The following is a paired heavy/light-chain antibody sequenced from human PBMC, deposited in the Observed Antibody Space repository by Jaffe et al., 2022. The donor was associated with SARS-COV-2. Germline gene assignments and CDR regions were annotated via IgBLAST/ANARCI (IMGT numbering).Heavy chain of an antibody. D-gene: IGHD1-26*01. CDR2: IRSRAFGGTT. CDR3: SRDGSGSYGKGRAFDM. V-gene: IGHV3-49*03. J-gene: IGHJ3*02. CDR1: GFTFGDYA. Sequence: EVQLVESGGGLVQSGRSLRLSCTASGFTFGDYAMNWFRQAPGKGLEWVGFIRSRAFGGTTEYAASVKGRFTISRDDSKGIAYLLMNSLKTEDTAVYCCSRDGSGSYGKGRAFDMWGQGTMVTVSS.
Light chain of an antibody. V-gene: IGKV1-17*01. CDR3: LQHNSYPWT. CDR2: AAS. Sequence: DIQMTQSPSSLSASVGDRVTITCRASQGITNDLGWYQQKPGKAPKRLIYAASSLQSGVPSRFSGSGSGTEFTLTISSLQPEDFATYYCLQHNSYPWTFGQGTKVEIK. CDR1: QGITND. J-gene: IGKJ1*01.